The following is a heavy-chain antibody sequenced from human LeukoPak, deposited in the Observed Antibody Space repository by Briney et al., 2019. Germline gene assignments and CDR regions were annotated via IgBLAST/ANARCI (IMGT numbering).Heavy chain of an antibody. J-gene: IGHJ4*02. CDR2: ISYDGSNK. CDR3: PARQVRGVWFYPDY. CDR1: GFTFSSYA. D-gene: IGHD3-10*01. V-gene: IGHV3-30-3*01. Sequence: QSGGSLRLSCAASGFTFSSYAMHWVRQAPGEGREWVAVISYDGSNKYYADSVKGRFTISRDNPKNTLYLQMNSLRVEDTAVYFCPARQVRGVWFYPDYWGQGTLVTVSP.